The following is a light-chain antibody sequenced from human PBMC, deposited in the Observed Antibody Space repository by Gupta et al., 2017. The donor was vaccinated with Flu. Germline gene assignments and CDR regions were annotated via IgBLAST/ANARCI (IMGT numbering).Light chain of an antibody. J-gene: IGLJ2*01. CDR2: EDS. CDR3: QAWDFSTYEV. CDR1: KLGDKY. V-gene: IGLV3-1*01. Sequence: SYELTQPPSVPVPPGQTASITCSGDKLGDKYACWYQQTPGQSPVLVIYEDSKRPSGIPERFAGSNAANTATLTISGTQAMDEADYYCQAWDFSTYEVFGGGTKLTVL.